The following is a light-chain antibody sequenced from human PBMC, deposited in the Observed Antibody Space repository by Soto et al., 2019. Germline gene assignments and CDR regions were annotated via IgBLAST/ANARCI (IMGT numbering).Light chain of an antibody. J-gene: IGLJ1*01. CDR1: SSDVGGYNY. CDR3: CSYAGSYTYV. CDR2: DVS. V-gene: IGLV2-11*01. Sequence: QSVLTQPRSVSGSPGQSVTISCTGTSSDVGGYNYVSWYQKHPSKAPKLMNYDVSKRPSGVPDRFSGSKSGNTASLTISGLQAEDEADYYCCSYAGSYTYVFGTGTKVTVL.